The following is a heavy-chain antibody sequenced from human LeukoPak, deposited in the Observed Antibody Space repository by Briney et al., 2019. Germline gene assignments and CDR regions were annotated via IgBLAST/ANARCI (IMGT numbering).Heavy chain of an antibody. J-gene: IGHJ5*02. CDR3: ARGLRQAAGTQEVNWFDP. D-gene: IGHD6-13*01. Sequence: PSETLSLTCAVYGGSFSVYYWSWIRQPPGKGLEWIGEINHSGSTNYNPSLKSRVTISVDTSKNQFSLKLSSVTAADTAVYYCARGLRQAAGTQEVNWFDPWGQGTLVTVSS. V-gene: IGHV4-34*01. CDR1: GGSFSVYY. CDR2: INHSGST.